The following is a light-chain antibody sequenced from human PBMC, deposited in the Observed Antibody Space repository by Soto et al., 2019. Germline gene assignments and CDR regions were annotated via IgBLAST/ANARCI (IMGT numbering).Light chain of an antibody. CDR1: QSVRRTY. V-gene: IGKV3-20*01. Sequence: EILLTQSPGTLSSSPGERVTLSCRASQSVRRTYLSCYQLKPGQAPRLLIYGASTRATGIPDRFSGSGSGKYFTLTISRQEPEDFAVYYCQQYGFSYRAFGQGTKV. J-gene: IGKJ1*01. CDR2: GAS. CDR3: QQYGFSYRA.